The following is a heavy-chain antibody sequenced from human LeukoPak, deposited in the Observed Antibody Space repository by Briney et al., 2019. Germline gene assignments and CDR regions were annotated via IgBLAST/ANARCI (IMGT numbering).Heavy chain of an antibody. CDR3: ARASSTRSWFDP. D-gene: IGHD2-2*01. Sequence: ASVKVSCKASGYTFTSYDIIWVRQATGQGLEWMGWMNPNSGNTGYAQKFQGRVTMTRNTSISTAYMELSSLRSEDTAVYYCARASSTRSWFDPWGQGTLVTVSS. CDR1: GYTFTSYD. V-gene: IGHV1-8*01. CDR2: MNPNSGNT. J-gene: IGHJ5*02.